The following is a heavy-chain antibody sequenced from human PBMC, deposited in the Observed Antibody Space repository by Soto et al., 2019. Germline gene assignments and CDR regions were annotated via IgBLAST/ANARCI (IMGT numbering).Heavy chain of an antibody. Sequence: VSVEVCCKASGYTVTIYDINLVRQATGQGLEWMGWMNPNSGNTGYAQKFQGRVTMTRNTSISTAYMELSSLRSEDTAVYYCARERTVAGKDYWGQGTLVTVSS. D-gene: IGHD6-19*01. CDR3: ARERTVAGKDY. J-gene: IGHJ4*02. CDR1: GYTVTIYD. CDR2: MNPNSGNT. V-gene: IGHV1-8*02.